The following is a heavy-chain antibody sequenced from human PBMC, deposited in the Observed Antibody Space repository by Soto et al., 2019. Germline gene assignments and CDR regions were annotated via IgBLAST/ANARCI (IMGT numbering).Heavy chain of an antibody. CDR1: GGSISSTNW. V-gene: IGHV4-4*02. CDR3: ARALSTLSPLDY. J-gene: IGHJ4*02. D-gene: IGHD3-16*02. CDR2: IYHSGST. Sequence: QVQLQESGPGLVKPSGTLSLTCAVSGGSISSTNWWSWVRQPPGKGLEWIGEIYHSGSTNYNPPLNTPLXXXVXKSKNQFPLKQSSATPADTAVDYCARALSTLSPLDYWGQGTLVTVSS.